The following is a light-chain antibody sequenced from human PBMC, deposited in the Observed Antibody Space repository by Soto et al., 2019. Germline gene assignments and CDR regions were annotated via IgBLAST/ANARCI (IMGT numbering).Light chain of an antibody. Sequence: EIVLTQSPGTLSLSPGERATLSFRASQSLSSSYLAWYQQKPGQAPRLLIYGASSRATGIPDRFSGSGSGTDFTLTISRLEPEDFAVYYCQQHGSSRTFGQGTKVDIK. CDR2: GAS. V-gene: IGKV3-20*01. CDR3: QQHGSSRT. CDR1: QSLSSSY. J-gene: IGKJ1*01.